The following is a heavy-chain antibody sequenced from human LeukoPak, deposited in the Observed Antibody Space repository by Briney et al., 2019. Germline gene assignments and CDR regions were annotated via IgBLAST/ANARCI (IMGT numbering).Heavy chain of an antibody. D-gene: IGHD3-10*01. CDR3: AKEGVRFGDLQRGVFDY. CDR1: GFTFSSYG. J-gene: IGHJ4*02. CDR2: IRYDGSNK. Sequence: AGGSLRLSCAASGFTFSSYGMHWVRQAPGKGLEWVAFIRYDGSNKYYADSVKGRFTISRDNSKNTLYLQMNSLRAEDTAVYYCAKEGVRFGDLQRGVFDYWGQGTLVTVSS. V-gene: IGHV3-30*02.